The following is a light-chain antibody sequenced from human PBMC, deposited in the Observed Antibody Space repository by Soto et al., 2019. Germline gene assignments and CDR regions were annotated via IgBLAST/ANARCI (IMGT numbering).Light chain of an antibody. CDR1: ENVEGY. J-gene: IGKJ5*01. V-gene: IGKV3-11*01. CDR2: DAS. CDR3: QQRRNWPPLT. Sequence: ETVVTQSPATLSLSPGETATLSCRTSENVEGYLAWYQQKPGQAPRLVIYDASNRATGIPARFSGSGCGTDFTLTISSLEPDDFAIYYCQQRRNWPPLTFGQGTRLDIK.